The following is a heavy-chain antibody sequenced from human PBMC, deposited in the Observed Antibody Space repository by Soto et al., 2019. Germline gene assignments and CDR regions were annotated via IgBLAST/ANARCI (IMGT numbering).Heavy chain of an antibody. D-gene: IGHD6-13*01. V-gene: IGHV1-3*01. CDR3: ARDNVPEGSSWPDY. Sequence: LVKVSCKASGYTFTSYAMHWVRQAPGQRLEWMGWINAGNGNTKYSQKFQGRVTITRDTSASTAYMELSSLRSEDTAVYYCARDNVPEGSSWPDYWGQGTLVTVSS. CDR2: INAGNGNT. CDR1: GYTFTSYA. J-gene: IGHJ4*02.